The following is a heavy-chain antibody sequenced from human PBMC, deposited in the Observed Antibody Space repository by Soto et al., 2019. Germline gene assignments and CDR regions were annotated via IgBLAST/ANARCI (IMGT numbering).Heavy chain of an antibody. V-gene: IGHV5-10-1*01. CDR1: GYSFTSYW. CDR2: IYPSDSYT. Sequence: PGESLKISCKGSGYSFTSYWIGWVRQMPGKGLEWMGNIYPSDSYTNYSPSFQGHVTISADKSISTAYLQWSSLKASDTAMYYCARQSLSWEGYYSSGYWFDPWGQGTLVTVSS. CDR3: ARQSLSWEGYYSSGYWFDP. D-gene: IGHD6-19*01. J-gene: IGHJ5*02.